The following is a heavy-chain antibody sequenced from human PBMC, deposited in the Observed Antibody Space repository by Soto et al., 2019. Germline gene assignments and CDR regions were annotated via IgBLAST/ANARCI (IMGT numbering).Heavy chain of an antibody. CDR2: IYHSGST. Sequence: SETLSLTCAVSGGSISSSNWWSWVRQPPGKGLEWIGEIYHSGSTNYNPSLKSRVTISVDKSKNQFSLKLSSVTAAETAVYYCARDSKGVVTAIRWFDPWGQGTLVT. CDR1: GGSISSSNW. D-gene: IGHD2-21*02. CDR3: ARDSKGVVTAIRWFDP. V-gene: IGHV4-4*02. J-gene: IGHJ5*02.